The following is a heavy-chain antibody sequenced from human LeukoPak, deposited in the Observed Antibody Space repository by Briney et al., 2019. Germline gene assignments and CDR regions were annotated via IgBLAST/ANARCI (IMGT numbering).Heavy chain of an antibody. D-gene: IGHD4-11*01. CDR1: GGSISSGSYY. Sequence: PSETLSLTCTVSGGSISSGSYYWSWIRQPAGKGLEWIGRIYTSGSTNYNPSLKSRVTISVDTSKNQFSLKLSSVTAADTAVYYCARRTSSNYVDFWGQGALVTVSS. J-gene: IGHJ4*02. CDR2: IYTSGST. V-gene: IGHV4-61*02. CDR3: ARRTSSNYVDF.